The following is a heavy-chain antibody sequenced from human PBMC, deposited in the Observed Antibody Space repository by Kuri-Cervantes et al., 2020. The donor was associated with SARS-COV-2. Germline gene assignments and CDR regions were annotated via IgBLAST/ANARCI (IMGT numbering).Heavy chain of an antibody. CDR1: GFTFSSYA. D-gene: IGHD1-20*01. V-gene: IGHV3-30*04. CDR2: ISYDGSNK. Sequence: GESLKISCAASGFTFSSYAMHWVRQAPGKGLEWVAVISYDGSNKYYADSVKGRFTISRDNSKNTLYLQMNSLRAEDTAVYYCAREPTINWSDIGNSLDVWGKGTVVTVSS. CDR3: AREPTINWSDIGNSLDV. J-gene: IGHJ6*04.